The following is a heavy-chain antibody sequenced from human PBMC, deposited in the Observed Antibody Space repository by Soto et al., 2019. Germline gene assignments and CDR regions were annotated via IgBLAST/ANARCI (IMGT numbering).Heavy chain of an antibody. D-gene: IGHD3-3*01. J-gene: IGHJ4*02. V-gene: IGHV3-23*01. Sequence: GGSLRLSCAASGFTFSSYAMSWVRQAPGKGLEWVSAISGSGGSTYYADSVKGRFTISRDNSKNTLYLQMNSLRAEDTAVYYCAKIGGETYYDFWSGYFTQYFDYWGQGTLVTVSS. CDR2: ISGSGGST. CDR1: GFTFSSYA. CDR3: AKIGGETYYDFWSGYFTQYFDY.